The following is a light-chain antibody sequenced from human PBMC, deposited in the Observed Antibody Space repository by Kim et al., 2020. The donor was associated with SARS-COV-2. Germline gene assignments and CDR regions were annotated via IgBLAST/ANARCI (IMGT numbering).Light chain of an antibody. V-gene: IGKV4-1*01. CDR1: QSVLYNSNNRNY. CDR3: QQYLSTPYT. CDR2: WAS. Sequence: RATINCKSSQSVLYNSNNRNYLAWYQQRPGQPPKLLLYWASTRESGVPDRFSGSGSATDFTLTISSLQAEDVAVYYCQQYLSTPYTFGQGTKLEI. J-gene: IGKJ2*01.